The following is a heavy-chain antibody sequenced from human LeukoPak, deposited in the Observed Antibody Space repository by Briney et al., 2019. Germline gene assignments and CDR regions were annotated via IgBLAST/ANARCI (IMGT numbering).Heavy chain of an antibody. Sequence: GGSLRLSCAVSGFTFSNYAMSWVRQAPGKGLEWVSAIGGSGGYTFYADSVKGRFTISRDNSKNTLYLQVNSLRAEDTAVYYCVKKGQADDYGNPDWGQGALVTVSP. J-gene: IGHJ4*02. D-gene: IGHD4-17*01. V-gene: IGHV3-23*01. CDR2: IGGSGGYT. CDR1: GFTFSNYA. CDR3: VKKGQADDYGNPD.